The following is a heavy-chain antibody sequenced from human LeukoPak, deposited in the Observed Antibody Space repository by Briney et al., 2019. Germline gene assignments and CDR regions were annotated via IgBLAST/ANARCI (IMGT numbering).Heavy chain of an antibody. CDR3: AREMATVSMRLFDF. J-gene: IGHJ4*02. V-gene: IGHV4-59*12. CDR1: GGSMNNYY. Sequence: SETLSLACTVSGGSMNNYYWTWIRQPPGKGLEWIGYIYNSGTTNYNPSLKSRVIISVDTSKNQFSLKVTSVTAADTAVYYCAREMATVSMRLFDFWGQGNLVTVSS. CDR2: IYNSGTT. D-gene: IGHD5-24*01.